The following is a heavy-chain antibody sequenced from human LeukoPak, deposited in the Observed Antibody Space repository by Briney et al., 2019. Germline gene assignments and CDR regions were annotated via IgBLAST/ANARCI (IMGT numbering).Heavy chain of an antibody. CDR2: ISTSSGFI. CDR1: GFSFSSYS. D-gene: IGHD2-2*01. Sequence: GGSLRLSCAASGFSFSSYSMNWVRQAPGKGLEWMSYISTSSGFISYADSVKGRFTISRDNAKNSLYLQMNSLRAEDTAVYYCARGAFNTSPDYWGQGSLVTVSS. CDR3: ARGAFNTSPDY. V-gene: IGHV3-21*05. J-gene: IGHJ4*02.